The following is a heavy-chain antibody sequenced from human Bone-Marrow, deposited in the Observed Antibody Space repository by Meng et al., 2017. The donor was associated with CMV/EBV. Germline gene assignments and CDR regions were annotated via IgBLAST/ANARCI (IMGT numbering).Heavy chain of an antibody. Sequence: GESLKISCAASGFTVSSNYMSWVRQAPGKGLEWVSVIYSGGSTYYADSVKGRFTISRDNSKNTLYLQMNSLRAEDTAVYYCASSGRGSSGYYYYYGMDFWGQGTTVTVSS. CDR2: IYSGGST. V-gene: IGHV3-53*01. D-gene: IGHD3-22*01. J-gene: IGHJ6*02. CDR1: GFTVSSNY. CDR3: ASSGRGSSGYYYYYGMDF.